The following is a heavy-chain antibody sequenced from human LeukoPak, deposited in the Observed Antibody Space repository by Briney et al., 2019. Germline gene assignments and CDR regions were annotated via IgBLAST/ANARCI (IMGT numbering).Heavy chain of an antibody. CDR3: ARGATVVTPIDY. CDR1: GFTFSSYA. Sequence: GGSLRLSCAASGFTFSSYAMSWVRQAPGKGLEWVSAISGSGGSTYYADSVKGRFTISRDNAKNSLYLQMNSLRAEDTAVYYCARGATVVTPIDYWGQGTLVTVSS. D-gene: IGHD4-23*01. CDR2: ISGSGGST. J-gene: IGHJ4*02. V-gene: IGHV3-23*01.